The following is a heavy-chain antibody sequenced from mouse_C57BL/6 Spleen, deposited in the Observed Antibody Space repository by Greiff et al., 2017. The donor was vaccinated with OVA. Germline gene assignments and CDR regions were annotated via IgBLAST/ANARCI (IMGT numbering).Heavy chain of an antibody. J-gene: IGHJ2*01. CDR3: AREGLLKDFDY. D-gene: IGHD1-1*01. CDR2: INYDGSST. Sequence: EVKLMESEGGLVQPGSSMKLSCTASGFTFSDYYMAWVRQVPEKGLEWVANINYDGSSTYYLDSLKSRFIISRDNAKNILYLLMSSLKSEDTATYYCAREGLLKDFDYWGQGTTLTVSS. V-gene: IGHV5-16*01. CDR1: GFTFSDYY.